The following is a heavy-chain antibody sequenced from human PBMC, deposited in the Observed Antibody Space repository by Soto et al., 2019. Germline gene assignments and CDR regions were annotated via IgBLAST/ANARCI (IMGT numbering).Heavy chain of an antibody. D-gene: IGHD6-6*01. CDR2: TYYWSIWQT. CDR1: GDSVSSNDAV. J-gene: IGHJ5*02. V-gene: IGHV6-1*01. CDR3: ARLVGNSWLDH. Sequence: QVQLQQSGPGLVKPSQTLSLTCAISGDSVSSNDAVWHWIRQPPSRGLEWLGRTYYWSIWQTEYAVSVKGGMAIYPDASKNQFSLQLNSVSPEDTAMYYCARLVGNSWLDHWGQGTLVTVSA.